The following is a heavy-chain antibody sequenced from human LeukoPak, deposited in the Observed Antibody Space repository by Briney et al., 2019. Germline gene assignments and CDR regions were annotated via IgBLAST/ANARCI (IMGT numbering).Heavy chain of an antibody. J-gene: IGHJ3*01. CDR2: IRQRGTNI. V-gene: IGHV3-48*04. CDR1: GFTFSVYS. CDR3: ANLFASSWSVDY. D-gene: IGHD6-13*01. Sequence: GGSLRLSCVASGFTFSVYSMNWVRHAPGKGLEWVSYIRQRGTNIYYAGSLKGRFTISRDDAKNSLYLQMNSLRVEDTAVYYCANLFASSWSVDYWGQGTMVTVSS.